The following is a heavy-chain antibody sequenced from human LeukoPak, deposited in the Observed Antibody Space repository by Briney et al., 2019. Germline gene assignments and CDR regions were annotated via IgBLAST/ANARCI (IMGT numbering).Heavy chain of an antibody. CDR1: GDSISSYY. J-gene: IGHJ4*02. CDR3: ARWSPHSSGWYFDY. V-gene: IGHV4-59*01. Sequence: NPSETLSLTCIVSGDSISSYYWSWIRQPPGKGLEWIGYISYSGSTNYNPSLKSRVTISVDTSKNQFSLNLTSVTAADTAMYYCARWSPHSSGWYFDYWGQGTLVTVSS. CDR2: ISYSGST. D-gene: IGHD6-19*01.